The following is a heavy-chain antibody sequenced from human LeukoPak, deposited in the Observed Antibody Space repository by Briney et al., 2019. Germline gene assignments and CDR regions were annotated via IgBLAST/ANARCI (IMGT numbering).Heavy chain of an antibody. CDR1: GFSLSTSGMR. D-gene: IGHD6-13*01. CDR3: ARSAAGTYYFDY. J-gene: IGHJ4*02. V-gene: IGHV2-70*04. CDR2: IDWDDDK. Sequence: SGPALVKPTQTLTLTCTFSGFSLSTSGMRVSWIRQPPGKALEWLARIDWDDDKFYSTPLKTRLTISKDTSKNQVVLTMTNMDPVDTATYYCARSAAGTYYFDYWGQGTLVTVSS.